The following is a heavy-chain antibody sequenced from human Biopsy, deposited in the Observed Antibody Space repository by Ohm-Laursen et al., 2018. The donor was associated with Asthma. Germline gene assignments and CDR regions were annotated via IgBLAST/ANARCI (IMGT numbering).Heavy chain of an antibody. J-gene: IGHJ4*02. D-gene: IGHD2-21*01. CDR1: GFTFSSYS. CDR2: IATDGSNK. V-gene: IGHV3-64D*08. CDR3: VKDHSAGYYYFDD. Sequence: GSLRLSCAASGFTFSSYSMHWVRQAPGRGPEYVSFIATDGSNKFYADPVKGRFTVSRDNSKHTLYLHMTGLRADDTGVYYCVKDHSAGYYYFDDWGQGAQVTVSS.